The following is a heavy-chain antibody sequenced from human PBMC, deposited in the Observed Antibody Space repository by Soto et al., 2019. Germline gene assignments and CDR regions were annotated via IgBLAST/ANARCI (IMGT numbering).Heavy chain of an antibody. CDR1: GFTVSNNY. V-gene: IGHV3-66*01. Sequence: EVQVVESGGGLVQPGGSLRLSRAASGFTVSNNYMSWVRQAPGKGLEWISVIFSDGSTYYADSVKGRFNISRDNSENTLYLQINSLKAEDTAVYYCARDPFQVFGYWGQGKLVTVSS. J-gene: IGHJ4*02. CDR2: IFSDGST. CDR3: ARDPFQVFGY.